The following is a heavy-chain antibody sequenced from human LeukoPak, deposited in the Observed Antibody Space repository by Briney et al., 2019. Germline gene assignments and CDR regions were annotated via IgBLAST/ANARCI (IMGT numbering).Heavy chain of an antibody. CDR1: GFTFSDYT. Sequence: PGGSLRLSCAASGFTFSDYTMNWVRQAPGKGLEWVSSISSSSSYIYYANSLKGRFSISRDNAKNSLYLQMNSLRDEDTAVYYCARDTYYDILTGYWRQYGMDVWGQGTTVTVSS. CDR3: ARDTYYDILTGYWRQYGMDV. J-gene: IGHJ6*02. CDR2: ISSSSSYI. V-gene: IGHV3-21*01. D-gene: IGHD3-9*01.